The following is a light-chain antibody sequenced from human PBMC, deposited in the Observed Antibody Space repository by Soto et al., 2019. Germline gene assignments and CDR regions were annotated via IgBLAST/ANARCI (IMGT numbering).Light chain of an antibody. CDR3: QQYNNWGGT. J-gene: IGKJ2*01. CDR1: QSVSSN. Sequence: EIVMTQSPATLSVSPGERATLSCRASQSVSSNLARYQQKPGQAPRLLIYGASTRATGIPARFSGSGSGTEFTLTISSLQSEDFAVYYCQQYNNWGGTFGQGTKLEIK. CDR2: GAS. V-gene: IGKV3-15*01.